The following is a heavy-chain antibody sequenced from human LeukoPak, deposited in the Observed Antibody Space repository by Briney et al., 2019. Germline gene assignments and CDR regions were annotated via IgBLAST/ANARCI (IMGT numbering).Heavy chain of an antibody. D-gene: IGHD3-22*01. CDR2: IYSGGST. V-gene: IGHV3-66*01. CDR1: GGSISSSSYY. CDR3: ARGGGYMGWYFDY. J-gene: IGHJ4*02. Sequence: ASETLSLTCTVSGGSISSSSYYWGWIRQPPGKGLEWVSVIYSGGSTYYADSVKGRFTISRDNSKNTLYLQMNSLRAEDTAVYYCARGGGYMGWYFDYWGQGTLVTVSS.